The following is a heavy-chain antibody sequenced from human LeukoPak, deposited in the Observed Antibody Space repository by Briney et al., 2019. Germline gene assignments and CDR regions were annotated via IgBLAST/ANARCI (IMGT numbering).Heavy chain of an antibody. V-gene: IGHV3-23*01. Sequence: GGSLRLSCAASGFTFSSYAMSWVRQAPGKGLEWVSAISGSGGSTYYADSVKGRFTISRDNSKNTLYLRMNSLRAEDTAVYYCAKGSPWYGSLPEWFDPWGQGTLVTVSS. D-gene: IGHD6-13*01. CDR3: AKGSPWYGSLPEWFDP. CDR2: ISGSGGST. J-gene: IGHJ5*02. CDR1: GFTFSSYA.